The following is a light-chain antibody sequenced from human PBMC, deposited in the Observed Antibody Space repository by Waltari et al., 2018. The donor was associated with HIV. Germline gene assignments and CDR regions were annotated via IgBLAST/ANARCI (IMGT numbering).Light chain of an antibody. J-gene: IGLJ3*02. CDR1: NLGDKY. CDR3: QALASNTVV. V-gene: IGLV3-1*01. Sequence: SYELTQPPSMSVSPGQTANFTCSGDNLGDKYTCWYQQKSGQSPVLVIYEDFKRPSGIPERFPAYNAGNTATLTISGTLAMDEADYFCQALASNTVVFGGGTKLTVL. CDR2: EDF.